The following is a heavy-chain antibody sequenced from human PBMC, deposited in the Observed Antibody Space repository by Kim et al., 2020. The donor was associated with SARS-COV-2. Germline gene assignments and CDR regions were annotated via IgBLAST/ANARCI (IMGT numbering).Heavy chain of an antibody. CDR1: GFTFTDYY. D-gene: IGHD3-10*01. J-gene: IGHJ3*02. CDR2: ISATSTTI. V-gene: IGHV3-11*01. CDR3: ARSPGFEITFDM. Sequence: GGSLRLSCTVSGFTFTDYYMAWIRQTPEKGLEWISYISATSTTIYYANSVRGRFTVSRDNAKNSVDLQMNNLRVDDTALYYCARSPGFEITFDMWGQGTMVAVSS.